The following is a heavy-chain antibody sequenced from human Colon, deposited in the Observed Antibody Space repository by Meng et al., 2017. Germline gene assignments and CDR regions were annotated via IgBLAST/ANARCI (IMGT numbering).Heavy chain of an antibody. V-gene: IGHV4-4*02. J-gene: IGHJ4*02. CDR1: GASISSDIW. CDR3: GRDQGRELINH. Sequence: LRGPGPGLVKPSGTPSLTCTVSGASISSDIWWSWGRQPPGKGLEWIGEVYHRGDTNYNPSLKSRVDISVDKSKNQFYLSLFSVTAADTAVYYCGRDQGRELINHWGQGTLVTVSS. CDR2: VYHRGDT. D-gene: IGHD1-7*01.